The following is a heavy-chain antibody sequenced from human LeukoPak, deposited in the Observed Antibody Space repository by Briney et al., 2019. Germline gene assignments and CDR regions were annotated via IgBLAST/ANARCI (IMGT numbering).Heavy chain of an antibody. Sequence: SETLSITCTVSSGSISSDYWSWIRQPPGKGLEWIGYISYSGSANYNPSLKTRVTISIDKSKNQFSLKMTSVTAADTAVYYCARTLRGQNYYGYLDYWGQGTLVTVSS. D-gene: IGHD4-17*01. CDR2: ISYSGSA. J-gene: IGHJ4*02. V-gene: IGHV4-59*01. CDR1: SGSISSDY. CDR3: ARTLRGQNYYGYLDY.